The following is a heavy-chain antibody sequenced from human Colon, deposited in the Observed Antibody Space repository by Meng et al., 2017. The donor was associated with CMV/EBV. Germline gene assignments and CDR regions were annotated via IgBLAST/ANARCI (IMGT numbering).Heavy chain of an antibody. V-gene: IGHV2-5*01. CDR1: FSLSTIGLS. J-gene: IGHJ4*02. CDR3: AHGGSGYDFGAGGFDY. Sequence: FSLSTIGLSVGWIRQPPGEALEWLALVYWNDDKRYSPSLKSRLTITKDTPKNQVVLRVTNMDPVDSGTYYCAHGGSGYDFGAGGFDYWGQGALVTVSS. D-gene: IGHD5-12*01. CDR2: VYWNDDK.